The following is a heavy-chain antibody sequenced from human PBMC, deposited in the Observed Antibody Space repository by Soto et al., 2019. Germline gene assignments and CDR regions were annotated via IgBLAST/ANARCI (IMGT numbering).Heavy chain of an antibody. CDR1: GFTFSDYY. CDR3: ARDGASGDYEAY. CDR2: ISSSSSYT. J-gene: IGHJ4*02. D-gene: IGHD4-17*01. Sequence: GGSLRLSCAASGFTFSDYYMSWIRQAPGKGLEWVSYISSSSSYTNYADSGKGRFTISRDNAKNSLYLQMNSLRAEDTAVYYCARDGASGDYEAYWGQGTLVTVSS. V-gene: IGHV3-11*06.